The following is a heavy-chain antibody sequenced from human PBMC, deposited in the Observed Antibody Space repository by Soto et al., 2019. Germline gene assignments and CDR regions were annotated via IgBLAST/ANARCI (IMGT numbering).Heavy chain of an antibody. CDR3: ARGGLHGYYEGN. CDR2: IKGDGVTT. V-gene: IGHV3-74*01. J-gene: IGHJ4*02. D-gene: IGHD3-3*01. CDR1: GFTFSSYW. Sequence: GGSLRLSCAASGFTFSSYWIHWVRQAPGEGLLWVSRIKGDGVTTNYADSVKGRFTVSRDNAENTVYLQMNSLRAEDTAIYYCARGGLHGYYEGNWGQGNLVTVSS.